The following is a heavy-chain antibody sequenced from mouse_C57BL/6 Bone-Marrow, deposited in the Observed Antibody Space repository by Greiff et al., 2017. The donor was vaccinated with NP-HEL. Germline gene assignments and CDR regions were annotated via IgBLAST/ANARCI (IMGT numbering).Heavy chain of an antibody. CDR1: GYSITSGYD. D-gene: IGHD2-2*01. V-gene: IGHV3-1*01. CDR3: ARDNGYDERAWFAY. J-gene: IGHJ3*01. Sequence: EVMLVESGPGMVKPSQSLSLTCTVTGYSITSGYDWHWIRHFPGNKLEWMGYISYSGSTNYNPSLKSRISITHDTSKNHFFLKLNSVTTEDTATYYCARDNGYDERAWFAYWGQGTLVTVSA. CDR2: ISYSGST.